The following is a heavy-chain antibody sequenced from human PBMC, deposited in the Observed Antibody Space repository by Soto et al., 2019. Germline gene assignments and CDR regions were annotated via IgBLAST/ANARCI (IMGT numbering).Heavy chain of an antibody. D-gene: IGHD6-13*01. Sequence: GGSLRLSCAASGFTFSSYAMSWVRQAPGKGLEWVSAISGSGGSTYYADSVKGRFTISRDNSKNTLYLQMNSLRAEDTAVYYCAKDRPQYSSSWPDFDYWGQGTLVTVSS. J-gene: IGHJ4*02. CDR3: AKDRPQYSSSWPDFDY. V-gene: IGHV3-23*01. CDR2: ISGSGGST. CDR1: GFTFSSYA.